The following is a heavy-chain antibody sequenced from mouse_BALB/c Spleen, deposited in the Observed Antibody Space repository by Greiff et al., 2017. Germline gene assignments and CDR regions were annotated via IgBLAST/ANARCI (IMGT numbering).Heavy chain of an antibody. V-gene: IGHV5-9-4*01. J-gene: IGHJ2*01. CDR1: GFTFSSYA. CDR2: ISSGGSYT. CDR3: ARGYYGKGRPYYFDY. Sequence: EVKVVESGGGLVKPGGSLKLSCAASGFTFSSYAMSWVRQSPEKRLEWVAEISSGGSYTYYPDTVTGRFTISRDNAKNTLYLEMSSLRSEDTAMYYCARGYYGKGRPYYFDYWGQGTTLTVSS. D-gene: IGHD1-1*01.